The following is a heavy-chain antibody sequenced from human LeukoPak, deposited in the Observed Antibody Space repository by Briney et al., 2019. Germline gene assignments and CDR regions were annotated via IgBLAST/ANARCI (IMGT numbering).Heavy chain of an antibody. CDR2: IYHSGST. D-gene: IGHD2-2*01. CDR1: GYSISSGYY. Sequence: SETLSLTCTVSGYSISSGYYWGWIRQPPGKGLEWIGSIYHSGSTYYNPSLKSRVTISVDTSKNQFSLKLSSVTAADTAVYYCARDNSRLWIVPVLGDYFDYWGQGTLVTVSS. V-gene: IGHV4-38-2*02. CDR3: ARDNSRLWIVPVLGDYFDY. J-gene: IGHJ4*02.